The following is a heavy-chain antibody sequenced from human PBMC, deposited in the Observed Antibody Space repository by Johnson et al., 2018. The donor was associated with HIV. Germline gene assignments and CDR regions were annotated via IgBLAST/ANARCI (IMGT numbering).Heavy chain of an antibody. CDR2: INSDGSST. Sequence: VQLVESGGGLVKPGGSLRLSCAASGFTFSSYWMHWVRQAPGKGLVWVSRINSDGSSTYYADSVKGRFTISRDNSKNTLYLQMNSLRAEDTAMYYCATSGLTLGSSSSHAFDIWGQGTMVTVSS. CDR3: ATSGLTLGSSSSHAFDI. CDR1: GFTFSSYW. V-gene: IGHV3-74*02. J-gene: IGHJ3*02. D-gene: IGHD6-6*01.